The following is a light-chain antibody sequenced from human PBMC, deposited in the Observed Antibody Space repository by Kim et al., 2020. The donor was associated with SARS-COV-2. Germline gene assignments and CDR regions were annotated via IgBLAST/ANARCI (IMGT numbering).Light chain of an antibody. CDR2: ELN. Sequence: QSVTISCTGTSSDIGAYKYVSWYQQHPGKAPKLMIYELNRRPSGVPDRFSGSKSGNTASLTVSGLQAEDEADYYCTSYAGSNNLDVFGTGTKVTVL. CDR1: SSDIGAYKY. CDR3: TSYAGSNNLDV. J-gene: IGLJ1*01. V-gene: IGLV2-8*01.